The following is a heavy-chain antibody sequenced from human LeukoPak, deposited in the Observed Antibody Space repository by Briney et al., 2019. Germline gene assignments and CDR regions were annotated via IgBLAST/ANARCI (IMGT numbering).Heavy chain of an antibody. CDR3: ASGIAAAGTSGY. J-gene: IGHJ4*02. V-gene: IGHV4-39*07. CDR1: GGSISSSSYY. Sequence: PSETLSLTCTVSGGSISSSSYYWGWLRQPPGKGLEWIGSIYYSGSTYYNPSLKSRVTISVDTSKNQFSLKLSSVTAADTAVYYCASGIAAAGTSGYWGQGTLVTVSS. CDR2: IYYSGST. D-gene: IGHD6-13*01.